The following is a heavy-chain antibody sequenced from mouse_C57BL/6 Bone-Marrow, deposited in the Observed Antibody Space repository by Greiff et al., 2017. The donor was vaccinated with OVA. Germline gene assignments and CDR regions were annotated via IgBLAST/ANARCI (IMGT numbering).Heavy chain of an antibody. Sequence: EVHLVESGGDLVKPGGSLKLSCAASGFTFSSYGMSWVRQTPDKRLEWVATISSGGSYTYYPASVKGRFTISIDNAKNTLYLQMSSLKSEDTAMYYCARRLGQWYFDVWGTGTTVTVSS. CDR3: ARRLGQWYFDV. CDR1: GFTFSSYG. CDR2: ISSGGSYT. J-gene: IGHJ1*03. D-gene: IGHD3-3*01. V-gene: IGHV5-6*01.